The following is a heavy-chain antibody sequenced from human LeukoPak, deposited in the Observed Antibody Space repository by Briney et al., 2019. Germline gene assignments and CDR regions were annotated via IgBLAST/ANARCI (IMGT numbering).Heavy chain of an antibody. V-gene: IGHV3-48*03. CDR1: GFTLSTYE. CDR3: ARIWGDY. Sequence: PGGSLRLSCAASGFTLSTYEMNWVRQAPGKGLEWVSYISSGGVTIYYADSVKGRFTISRDDAKNPLYLQMNSLRAEDTAVYYCARIWGDYWGQGALVTVSS. D-gene: IGHD7-27*01. J-gene: IGHJ4*02. CDR2: ISSGGVTI.